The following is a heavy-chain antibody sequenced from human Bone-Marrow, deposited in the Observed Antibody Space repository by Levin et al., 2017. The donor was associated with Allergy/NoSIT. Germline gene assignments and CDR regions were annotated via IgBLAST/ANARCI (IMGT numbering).Heavy chain of an antibody. CDR2: IWYDGSKK. CDR3: ARGEGSGWSVAEYCRH. J-gene: IGHJ1*01. Sequence: SCAASGFTFNKYGMHWVRQAPGKGLEWVAIIWYDGSKKYYTDSVKGRFTISRDNSKNMVYLQMNSLSVEDTAVYYCARGEGSGWSVAEYCRHWGQGTLVTVSS. D-gene: IGHD6-19*01. V-gene: IGHV3-33*01. CDR1: GFTFNKYG.